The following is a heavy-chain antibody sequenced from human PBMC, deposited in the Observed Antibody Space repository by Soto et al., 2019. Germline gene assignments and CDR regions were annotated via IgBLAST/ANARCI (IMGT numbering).Heavy chain of an antibody. CDR3: ARPPGYISDWYYFDL. V-gene: IGHV1-2*02. CDR1: GYTFIDYY. CDR2: ISPKSGGT. J-gene: IGHJ4*02. Sequence: QVQLVQSGAEVKKPGASVKVSCEASGYTFIDYYMHWVRQALGQGFEWMGRISPKSGGTNYAQKFQGRVTMTWDTSLNTAYMQLSSLMSEDTAVYYCARPPGYISDWYYFDLWGQGTLVTVSS. D-gene: IGHD6-19*01.